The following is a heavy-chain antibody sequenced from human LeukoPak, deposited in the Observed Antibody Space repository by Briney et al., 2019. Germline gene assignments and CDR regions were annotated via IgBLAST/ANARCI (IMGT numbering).Heavy chain of an antibody. D-gene: IGHD1-26*01. CDR3: ARELGDMDV. J-gene: IGHJ6*03. CDR1: GFTFNNYA. CDR2: INSDGSST. V-gene: IGHV3-74*01. Sequence: GGSLRLSCEASGFTFNNYAMHWVRQAPGKGLVWVSRINSDGSSTNYADSVKGRFTISRDNAKSTLYLQMNSLKAEDTAVYYCARELGDMDVWGKGTTVTISS.